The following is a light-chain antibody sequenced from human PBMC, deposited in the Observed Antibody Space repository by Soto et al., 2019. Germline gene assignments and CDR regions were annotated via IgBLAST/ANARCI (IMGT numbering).Light chain of an antibody. Sequence: QSVLTQPASVSGSPGQSVTISCTGTSSDVGGYNYVSWYQHHPGKAPKLMIYAVTNRPSGVSTRFSGSKSGDTASLTISGLRAEDDDEYYCTSYTSSSTLIFGGGTKLTVL. CDR3: TSYTSSSTLI. V-gene: IGLV2-14*01. CDR2: AVT. CDR1: SSDVGGYNY. J-gene: IGLJ2*01.